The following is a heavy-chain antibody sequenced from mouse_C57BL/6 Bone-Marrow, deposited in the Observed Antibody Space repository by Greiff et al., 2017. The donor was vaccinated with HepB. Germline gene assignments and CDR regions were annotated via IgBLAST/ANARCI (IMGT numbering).Heavy chain of an antibody. CDR1: GYTFTGYW. CDR3: ARRTYYGSSSYYFDY. D-gene: IGHD1-1*01. Sequence: QVQLKQSGAELMKPGASVKLSCKATGYTFTGYWIEWVKQRPGHGLEWIGEILPGSGSTNYNEKFKGKATFTADTSSTTAYMQLSSLTTEDSAIYYCARRTYYGSSSYYFDYWGQGTTLTVSS. V-gene: IGHV1-9*01. CDR2: ILPGSGST. J-gene: IGHJ2*01.